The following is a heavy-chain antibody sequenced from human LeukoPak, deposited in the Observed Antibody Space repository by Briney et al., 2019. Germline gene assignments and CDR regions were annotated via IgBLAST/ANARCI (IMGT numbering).Heavy chain of an antibody. V-gene: IGHV4-38-2*01. CDR2: IYHSGST. Sequence: SETLPLTCAVSGYSIRSQNYWGWIRQPPGKGLEWIGNIYHSGSTYYNPSLKSRVTISVDTSKNQFSLKLSSVTAADTAVYYCARHVRVITSLTGYYFDYWGQGTLVTVSS. J-gene: IGHJ4*02. CDR3: ARHVRVITSLTGYYFDY. D-gene: IGHD1-20*01. CDR1: GYSIRSQNY.